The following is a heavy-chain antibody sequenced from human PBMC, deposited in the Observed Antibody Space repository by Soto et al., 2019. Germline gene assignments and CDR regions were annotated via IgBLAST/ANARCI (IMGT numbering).Heavy chain of an antibody. CDR3: ARGGPPIDY. V-gene: IGHV3-30-3*01. D-gene: IGHD3-10*01. Sequence: PGGSLRLSCAASGFTFSSYAMHWVRQAPGKGLEWVAVISYDGSNKYYADSVKGRFTISRDNSKNTLYLQMNSLRAEDTAVYYCARGGPPIDYWGQGTLVTVSS. CDR1: GFTFSSYA. J-gene: IGHJ4*02. CDR2: ISYDGSNK.